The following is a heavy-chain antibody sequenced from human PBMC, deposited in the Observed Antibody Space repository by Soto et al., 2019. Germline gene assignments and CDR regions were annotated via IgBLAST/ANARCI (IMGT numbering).Heavy chain of an antibody. D-gene: IGHD5-18*01. CDR3: ARTRGSGYSYGQVYWYFDL. CDR1: GFTFSSYD. CDR2: IGTAGDT. Sequence: EVQLVESGGGLVQPGGSLRLSCAASGFTFSSYDMHWVRQATGKGLEWVSAIGTAGDTYYPGSVKGRFTISRENAKNSLYLQMNSLRAGDTAVYYCARTRGSGYSYGQVYWYFDLWGRGTLVTVSS. J-gene: IGHJ2*01. V-gene: IGHV3-13*04.